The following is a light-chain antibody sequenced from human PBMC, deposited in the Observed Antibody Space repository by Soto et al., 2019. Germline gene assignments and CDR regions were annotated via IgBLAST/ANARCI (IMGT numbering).Light chain of an antibody. CDR3: SSYARTSSYV. CDR2: EVR. J-gene: IGLJ1*01. V-gene: IGLV2-14*01. CDR1: SSDVDGYNH. Sequence: QSALTQPASVSGSPGQSITISCTGTSSDVDGYNHVSWYQQHPGKAPKLMIYEVRNRPSGVSDRFSASKSGNTASLTSSGLQAEDEADYYCSSYARTSSYVFGTGTKVTVL.